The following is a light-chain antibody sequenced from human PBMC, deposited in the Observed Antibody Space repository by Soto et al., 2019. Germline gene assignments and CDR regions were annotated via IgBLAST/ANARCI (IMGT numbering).Light chain of an antibody. Sequence: EIVLTQSPGPLSLSPGGRATLSCRASQSVSSSYLAWYQQKPGQAPRLLIYGASSRATSIEARFSGSVAGTDFTLTISRREPDDFAVYYCQQYGSSPPLTFGGGTKVEIK. CDR2: GAS. V-gene: IGKV3-20*01. CDR1: QSVSSSY. J-gene: IGKJ4*01. CDR3: QQYGSSPPLT.